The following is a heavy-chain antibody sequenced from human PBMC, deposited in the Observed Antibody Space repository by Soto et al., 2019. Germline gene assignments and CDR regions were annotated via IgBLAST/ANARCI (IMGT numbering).Heavy chain of an antibody. J-gene: IGHJ4*02. D-gene: IGHD3-10*01. V-gene: IGHV4-39*01. CDR3: ATAPFEGIANTYYFDY. CDR2: IYYSGST. CDR1: GGSISSSSYY. Sequence: SETLSLTCTVSGGSISSSSYYWGWIRQPPGKGLEWIGSIYYSGSTYYNPSLKSRVTISVDTSKNQFSLKLSSVTAADTAVYYCATAPFEGIANTYYFDYWGQGTLVTVSS.